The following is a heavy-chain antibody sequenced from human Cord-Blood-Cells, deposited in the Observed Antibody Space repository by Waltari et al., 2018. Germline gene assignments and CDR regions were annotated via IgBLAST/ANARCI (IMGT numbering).Heavy chain of an antibody. D-gene: IGHD1-26*01. V-gene: IGHV4-39*01. J-gene: IGHJ4*02. CDR1: GGSISSSSYY. CDR2: IYYSGST. CDR3: ARRSRSGSYFDY. Sequence: QLQLQESGPGLVKPSETLSLTCTVSGGSISSSSYYWGWIRQPPGKGLEWIGSIYYSGSTYHNPALKRRVTISVDTSKNQFSLKLSSVTAADTAVYYCARRSRSGSYFDYWGQGTLVTVSS.